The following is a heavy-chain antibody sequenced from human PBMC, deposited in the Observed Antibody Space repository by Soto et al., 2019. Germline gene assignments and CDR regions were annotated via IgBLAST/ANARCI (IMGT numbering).Heavy chain of an antibody. CDR3: ARAQMATIPYYFDY. CDR1: GGSISSSNW. D-gene: IGHD5-12*01. J-gene: IGHJ4*02. V-gene: IGHV4-4*02. Sequence: SETLSLTCAVSGGSISSSNWWSWVRQPPGKGLEWIGEIYHSGSTNYNPSLKSRVTISVDKSKNQFSLKLSSVTAADTAVYYCARAQMATIPYYFDYWGQGTLVTVSS. CDR2: IYHSGST.